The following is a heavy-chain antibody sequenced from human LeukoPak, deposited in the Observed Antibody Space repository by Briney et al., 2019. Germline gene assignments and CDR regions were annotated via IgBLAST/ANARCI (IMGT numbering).Heavy chain of an antibody. V-gene: IGHV1-2*02. D-gene: IGHD2-2*01. CDR1: GYTFTGYY. Sequence: GASVKVSCKASGYTFTGYYIHWVRQAPGQGLDWMGWINPNSGGTSFAQKFQGRVTMTRDTSISTAYMELSRLTSDDTAVYHCARGGVVVPAALDYWGQGTLVTVSS. CDR2: INPNSGGT. CDR3: ARGGVVVPAALDY. J-gene: IGHJ4*02.